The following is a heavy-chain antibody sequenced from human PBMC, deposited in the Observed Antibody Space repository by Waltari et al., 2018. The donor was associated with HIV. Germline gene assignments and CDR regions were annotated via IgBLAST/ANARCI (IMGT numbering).Heavy chain of an antibody. CDR2: INHRGST. J-gene: IGHJ4*02. CDR1: GASFSGYS. Sequence: QVHLQQWGAGLLKPSETQSPTSAVYGASFSGYSWTWVRQPPGKGLEWIGEINHRGSTNYNPSLKSRVAISVDTSKNQFSLKLSSVTAADTAVYDCARGSIVLVPAATNYLDYWGQGTLVTVSS. D-gene: IGHD2-2*01. V-gene: IGHV4-34*01. CDR3: ARGSIVLVPAATNYLDY.